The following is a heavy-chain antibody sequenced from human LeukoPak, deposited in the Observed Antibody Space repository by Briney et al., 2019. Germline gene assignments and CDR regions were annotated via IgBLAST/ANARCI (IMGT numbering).Heavy chain of an antibody. CDR1: GYTFTNYD. CDR2: ISPYNGNT. CDR3: ATGGGDWYSDL. J-gene: IGHJ2*01. V-gene: IGHV1-18*01. Sequence: ASVKVSCKASGYTFTNYDISWVRQAPGKGLEWMGWISPYNGNTDSAQEFQGRITLTTDTSTSTAYMELRSLTSDDSAVYYCATGGGDWYSDLWGRGTLATVSS. D-gene: IGHD3-10*01.